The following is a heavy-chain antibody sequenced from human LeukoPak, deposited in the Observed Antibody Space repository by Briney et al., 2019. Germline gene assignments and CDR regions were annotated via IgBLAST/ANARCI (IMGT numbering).Heavy chain of an antibody. D-gene: IGHD6-19*01. CDR2: ISYDGSNK. CDR1: GFTFSSYG. J-gene: IGHJ4*02. V-gene: IGHV3-30*18. CDR3: AKQRVSGWYPHY. Sequence: PGGSLRLSCAASGFTFSSYGMHWVRQAPGKGLEWVAVISYDGSNKYYADSVKGRFTISRDNSKNTLYLQMNSLRAEDTAVYYCAKQRVSGWYPHYWGQGTLVTVSS.